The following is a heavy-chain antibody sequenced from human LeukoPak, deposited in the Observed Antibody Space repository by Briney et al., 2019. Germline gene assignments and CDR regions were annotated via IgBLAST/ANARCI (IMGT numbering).Heavy chain of an antibody. CDR1: GGSISSSSYY. V-gene: IGHV4-39*07. J-gene: IGHJ4*02. CDR2: IDYSGSA. Sequence: SETLSLTCTVSGGSISSSSYYWGWIRQPPGKGLEWIGSIDYSGSAFYNPSLKSRVTISIDTSKNQFSLKLTSVTAADTAVYYCARDRTASAGTGDYWGQGTLVTVSS. CDR3: ARDRTASAGTGDY. D-gene: IGHD6-13*01.